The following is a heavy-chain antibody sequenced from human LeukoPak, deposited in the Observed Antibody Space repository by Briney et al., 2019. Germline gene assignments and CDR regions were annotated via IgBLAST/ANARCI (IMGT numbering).Heavy chain of an antibody. J-gene: IGHJ6*03. CDR2: IYYSGST. D-gene: IGHD6-13*01. CDR1: GGSISSSSYY. Sequence: PSETLSLTCTVSGGSISSSSYYWGWIRQPPGKGLEWIGSIYYSGSTNYNPSLKSRVTISVDTSKNQFSLKLSSVTAADTAVYYCAREGIAAAHYYYYYMDVWGKGTTVTVSS. V-gene: IGHV4-39*07. CDR3: AREGIAAAHYYYYYMDV.